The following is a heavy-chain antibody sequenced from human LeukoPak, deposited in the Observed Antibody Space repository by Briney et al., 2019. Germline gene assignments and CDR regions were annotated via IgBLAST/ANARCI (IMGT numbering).Heavy chain of an antibody. D-gene: IGHD3-10*01. V-gene: IGHV4-4*07. Sequence: SETLSLTCTVSGGSISSYYWSWIRQPAGKGLEWIGRIYTSGSTNYNPSLKSRVTISVDTSKNQFSLKLSSVTAADTAVYYCAREALYGSGSYYNGVSYYYYMDVWGKGTTVTVSS. CDR3: AREALYGSGSYYNGVSYYYYMDV. CDR2: IYTSGST. CDR1: GGSISSYY. J-gene: IGHJ6*03.